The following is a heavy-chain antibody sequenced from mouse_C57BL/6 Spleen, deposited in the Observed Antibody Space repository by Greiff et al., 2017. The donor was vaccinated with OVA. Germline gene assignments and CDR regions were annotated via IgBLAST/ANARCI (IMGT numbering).Heavy chain of an antibody. Sequence: QVQLQQPGAELVRPGTSVKLSCKASGYTFTSYWMHWVKQRPGQGLEWIGVIDPSDSYTNYNQKFKGKATLTVDTSSSTAYMQLSSLTSEDSAVYYCARYEYYFDYWGQGTTLTVSS. CDR3: ARYEYYFDY. CDR2: IDPSDSYT. V-gene: IGHV1-59*01. D-gene: IGHD2-12*01. J-gene: IGHJ2*01. CDR1: GYTFTSYW.